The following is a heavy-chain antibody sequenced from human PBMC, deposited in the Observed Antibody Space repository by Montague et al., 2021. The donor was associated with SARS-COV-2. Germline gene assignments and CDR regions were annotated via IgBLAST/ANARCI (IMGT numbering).Heavy chain of an antibody. J-gene: IGHJ6*02. CDR1: GGSIRSSSHF. CDR2: ISYSGST. CDR3: GLGRGFAVGNHYYYSYGLDV. V-gene: IGHV4-39*07. D-gene: IGHD5-12*01. Sequence: TLSLICTVSGGSIRSSSHFWGWFRQPPGQRLEWIGTISYSGSTYYSPSLKSRVIISADTSKNQFSLNLRSVTAADTAVYFCGLGRGFAVGNHYYYSYGLDVWGQGTTVTVSS.